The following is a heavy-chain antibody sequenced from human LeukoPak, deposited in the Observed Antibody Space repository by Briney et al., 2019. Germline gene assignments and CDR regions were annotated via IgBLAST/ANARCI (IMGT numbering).Heavy chain of an antibody. Sequence: GGSLRLSCAASGFTFSSYGMHWVRQAPGKGLEWVAVIWYDGSNKYYADSVKGRFTISRDNSKNTLYLQMNSLRAEGTAVYYCARGLDSGYDIVYACWGQGTLVTVSS. CDR3: ARGLDSGYDIVYAC. D-gene: IGHD5-12*01. J-gene: IGHJ4*02. CDR1: GFTFSSYG. V-gene: IGHV3-33*01. CDR2: IWYDGSNK.